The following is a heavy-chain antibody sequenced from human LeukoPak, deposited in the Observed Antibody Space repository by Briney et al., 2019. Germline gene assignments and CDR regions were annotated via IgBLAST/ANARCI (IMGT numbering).Heavy chain of an antibody. J-gene: IGHJ4*02. Sequence: ASVKVSCKASGGTFSSYAISWVRQAPGQGLEWMGWISAYNGNTNYAQKLQGRVTMTTDTSTSTAYMELRSLRSDDTAVYYCATANYDSSGNDYWGQGTLVTVSS. CDR2: ISAYNGNT. CDR1: GGTFSSYA. V-gene: IGHV1-18*01. D-gene: IGHD3-22*01. CDR3: ATANYDSSGNDY.